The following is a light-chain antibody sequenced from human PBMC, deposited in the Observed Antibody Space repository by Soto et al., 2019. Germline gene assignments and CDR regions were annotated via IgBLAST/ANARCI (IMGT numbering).Light chain of an antibody. Sequence: DIQMTQSPSSLSASVGDRVTITCRASQSITNYLNWYQQKPGKAPNLLLYATSSLQSGVSSSFSGSVSGTDFALTISSLQPEAFATYYCQLSYSTPFRYTFGQGTKLAIK. V-gene: IGKV1-39*01. CDR3: QLSYSTPFRYT. CDR1: QSITNY. CDR2: ATS. J-gene: IGKJ2*01.